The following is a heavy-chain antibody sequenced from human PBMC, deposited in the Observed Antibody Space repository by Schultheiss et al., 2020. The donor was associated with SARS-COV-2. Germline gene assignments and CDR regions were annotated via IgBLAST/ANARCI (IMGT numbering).Heavy chain of an antibody. Sequence: GESLKISCAASGFTFDDYAMHWVRQAPGKGLEWVSYISTSGSTIYYADSVKGRFTISRDNSKNTLYLQMNSLRAEDTAVYYCAKPPHYGDYANYYYYGMDVWGQGTTVTVSS. CDR3: AKPPHYGDYANYYYYGMDV. D-gene: IGHD4-17*01. V-gene: IGHV3-48*01. CDR2: ISTSGSTI. CDR1: GFTFDDYA. J-gene: IGHJ6*02.